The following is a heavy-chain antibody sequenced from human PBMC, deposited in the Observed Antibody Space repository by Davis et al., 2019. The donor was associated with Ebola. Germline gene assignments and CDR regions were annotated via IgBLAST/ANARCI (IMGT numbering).Heavy chain of an antibody. CDR2: IIPLFGTT. Sequence: AASVKVSCKASGYTFTNYGITWVRQAPGQGLEWMGGIIPLFGTTNYAQKFQGRVTITADKSTSTAYMELTSLRSEDTAVYYCARGEGIAAAGYWGQGTLVTVSS. V-gene: IGHV1-69*06. CDR1: GYTFTNYG. D-gene: IGHD6-13*01. CDR3: ARGEGIAAAGY. J-gene: IGHJ4*02.